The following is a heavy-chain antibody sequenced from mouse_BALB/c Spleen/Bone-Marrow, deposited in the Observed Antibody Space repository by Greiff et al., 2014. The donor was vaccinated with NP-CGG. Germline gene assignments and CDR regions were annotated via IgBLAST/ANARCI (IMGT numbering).Heavy chain of an antibody. CDR2: IDPANGNT. Sequence: EVQVVESGAELVKPGASVKLSCTASGFNIKDTYMHWVKQRPEQGLEWIGRIDPANGNTKYDPKFQGKATITADTSSNTAYLQLSSLTSEDTAVYYCARWEYYAMDYWGQGTSVTASS. V-gene: IGHV14-3*02. J-gene: IGHJ4*01. D-gene: IGHD4-1*01. CDR3: ARWEYYAMDY. CDR1: GFNIKDTY.